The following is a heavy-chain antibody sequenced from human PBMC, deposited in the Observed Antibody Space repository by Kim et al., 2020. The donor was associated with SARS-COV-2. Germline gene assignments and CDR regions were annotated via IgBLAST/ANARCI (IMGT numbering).Heavy chain of an antibody. D-gene: IGHD3-10*01. CDR3: ARDQGSGRHYYGMDV. Sequence: SVKGRFTISRDNAKNSLYLQMNSLRAEDTAVYYCARDQGSGRHYYGMDVWGQGTTVTVSS. J-gene: IGHJ6*02. V-gene: IGHV3-21*01.